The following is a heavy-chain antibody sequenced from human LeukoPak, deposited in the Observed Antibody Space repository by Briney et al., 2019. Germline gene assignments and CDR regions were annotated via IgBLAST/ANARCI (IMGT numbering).Heavy chain of an antibody. Sequence: GGSLRLSCAASGFTFNTYKMNWVRQAPGRGLEWVSSIHSGGSDIYYADSVKGRFTVSRDNAKNSLFLQMNSLRAEDTALYYCARGHYDILTGNYKWTPDYWGQGTLVTVSS. D-gene: IGHD3-9*01. CDR3: ARGHYDILTGNYKWTPDY. V-gene: IGHV3-21*06. CDR2: IHSGGSDI. CDR1: GFTFNTYK. J-gene: IGHJ4*02.